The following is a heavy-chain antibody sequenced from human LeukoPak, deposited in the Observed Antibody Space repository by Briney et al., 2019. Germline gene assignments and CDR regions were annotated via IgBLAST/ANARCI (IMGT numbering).Heavy chain of an antibody. CDR2: IDTSGST. D-gene: IGHD1-26*01. CDR3: ARGQWELLRYNYIDV. J-gene: IGHJ6*03. Sequence: SETLSLTCTVSGGSISSYYWGWIRQPAGKGLGWIGRIDTSGSTNYNPSLKSRVTMSVDTSKNQFSLRLSSVTAADTAVYYCARGQWELLRYNYIDVWGKGTTVTVSS. V-gene: IGHV4-4*07. CDR1: GGSISSYY.